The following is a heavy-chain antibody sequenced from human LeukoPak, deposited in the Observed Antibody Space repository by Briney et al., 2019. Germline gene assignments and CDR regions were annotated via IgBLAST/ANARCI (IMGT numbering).Heavy chain of an antibody. D-gene: IGHD3-16*01. J-gene: IGHJ3*02. Sequence: ASVKVSFKAYGYTFMSHGITWVRQVPGQGLEWMGWISGYSSNTNYAQTLQGRVTMTTDTSTNTAYMELRSLISDDTAVYYCARATGTWGHDGFDIWGQGTMVTVSS. CDR3: ARATGTWGHDGFDI. V-gene: IGHV1-18*01. CDR1: GYTFMSHG. CDR2: ISGYSSNT.